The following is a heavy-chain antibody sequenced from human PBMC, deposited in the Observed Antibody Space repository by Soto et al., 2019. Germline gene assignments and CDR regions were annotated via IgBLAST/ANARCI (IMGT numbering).Heavy chain of an antibody. D-gene: IGHD5-12*01. V-gene: IGHV1-18*01. Sequence: QVQLVQSGAEVKKPGASVKVSCKASGYTFTNYGISWVRQAPGQGLEWMGWIRGYNGNTKYAQELQGRVTMTTDTSTPTAYMELRSLRSDDTAVYSCARDSDREGYTYWYFDLWGRGTLVTVSS. J-gene: IGHJ2*01. CDR3: ARDSDREGYTYWYFDL. CDR1: GYTFTNYG. CDR2: IRGYNGNT.